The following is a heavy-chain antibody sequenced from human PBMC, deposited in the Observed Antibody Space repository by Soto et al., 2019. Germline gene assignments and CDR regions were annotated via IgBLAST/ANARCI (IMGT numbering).Heavy chain of an antibody. Sequence: GGSLRLSCAASGFNFSSYSMNWVRQAPGKGLEWVSSISSSSSYIYYADSVKGRFTISRDNAKNSLYLQMNSLRAEDTAVYYCARAPYYYDSSGYWAYWGQGTLVTVSS. CDR2: ISSSSSYI. CDR1: GFNFSSYS. J-gene: IGHJ4*02. V-gene: IGHV3-21*01. CDR3: ARAPYYYDSSGYWAY. D-gene: IGHD3-22*01.